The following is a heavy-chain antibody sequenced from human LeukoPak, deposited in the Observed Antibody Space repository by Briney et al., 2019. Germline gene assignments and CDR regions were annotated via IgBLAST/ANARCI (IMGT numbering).Heavy chain of an antibody. CDR1: GFTFSSYG. V-gene: IGHV3-30*18. D-gene: IGHD6-19*01. CDR2: ISYDGFNP. Sequence: GRSLRLSCAASGFTFSSYGMHWVRQAPGKGLEWVAVISYDGFNPYYADSVKGRFTISRDNSENTLWLQMNSLRAEDTAVYYCAKVKEMYSSGSYYFDYWGQGTLVTVSS. CDR3: AKVKEMYSSGSYYFDY. J-gene: IGHJ4*02.